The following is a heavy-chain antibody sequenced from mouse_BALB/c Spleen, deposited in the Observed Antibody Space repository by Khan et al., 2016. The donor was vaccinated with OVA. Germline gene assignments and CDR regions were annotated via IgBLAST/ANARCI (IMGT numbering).Heavy chain of an antibody. CDR1: GFTFSTYG. CDR2: INTGGAYT. D-gene: IGHD2-12*01. CDR3: VRLADYYYSEGFAY. V-gene: IGHV5-6*01. J-gene: IGHJ3*01. Sequence: EVELVESGGDLVRPGGSLKLSCAASGFTFSTYGMSWVRQTPDKRLEWVATINTGGAYTYYPDSVKGRFTITRDNSKNTPYLQLNSLKSEDTAIYYVVRLADYYYSEGFAYWGQGTLVTVSA.